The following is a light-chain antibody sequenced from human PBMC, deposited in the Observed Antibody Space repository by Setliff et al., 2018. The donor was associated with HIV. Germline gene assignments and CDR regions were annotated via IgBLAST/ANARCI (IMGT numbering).Light chain of an antibody. J-gene: IGLJ1*01. CDR2: DVS. V-gene: IGLV2-11*01. Sequence: QSALAQPRSVSGSPGQSVTISCTGTSSDVGGYNYVSWYQQHPGKAPKLMIYDVSERPPGVPDRFSGSKSANTASLTISGLQAEDEADYYCCSYAGSYTFYVFGTGTKVTVL. CDR3: CSYAGSYTFYV. CDR1: SSDVGGYNY.